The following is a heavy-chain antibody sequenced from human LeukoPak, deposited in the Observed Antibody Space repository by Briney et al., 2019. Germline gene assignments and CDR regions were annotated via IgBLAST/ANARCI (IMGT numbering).Heavy chain of an antibody. J-gene: IGHJ4*02. CDR1: GFTFSRKA. D-gene: IGHD3-3*01. CDR2: ISNGGRST. CDR3: AKDRLESWSGFYFGIFDY. V-gene: IGHV3-23*03. Sequence: GSLRLSCAASGFTFSRKAMSWVRQAPGKGLEWVSGISNGGRSTYYADSVKGRFTISRDNSKNTLYLETNSLRAEDTAVYYCAKDRLESWSGFYFGIFDYWGRGALVTVAS.